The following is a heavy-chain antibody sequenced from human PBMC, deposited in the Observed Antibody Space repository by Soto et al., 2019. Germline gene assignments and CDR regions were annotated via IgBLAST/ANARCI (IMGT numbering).Heavy chain of an antibody. CDR2: IYYSGST. D-gene: IGHD3-22*01. CDR3: AIYDSSGSRGFQH. J-gene: IGHJ1*01. Sequence: QVQLQESGPGLVKPSQTLSLTCTVSGGSISSGAYYWSWIRQHPGKGLEWIGYIYYSGSTYYNPSLKSRVTISVDTSKNQFSLKLSSVTAADTAVYYCAIYDSSGSRGFQHWGQGILVTVSS. CDR1: GGSISSGAYY. V-gene: IGHV4-31*03.